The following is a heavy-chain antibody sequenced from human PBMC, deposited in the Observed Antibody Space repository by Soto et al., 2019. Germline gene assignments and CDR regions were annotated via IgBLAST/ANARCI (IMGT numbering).Heavy chain of an antibody. D-gene: IGHD3-10*01. CDR2: IYYSGST. CDR3: ARFSMVRGVRSYYGMDV. Sequence: SETLSLTCTVSGGSISSSSYYWGWIRQPPGKGLEWIGSIYYSGSTYYNPSLKSRVTISVDTSKNQFSLKLSSVTAADTAVYYCARFSMVRGVRSYYGMDVWGQGTTVT. V-gene: IGHV4-39*01. CDR1: GGSISSSSYY. J-gene: IGHJ6*02.